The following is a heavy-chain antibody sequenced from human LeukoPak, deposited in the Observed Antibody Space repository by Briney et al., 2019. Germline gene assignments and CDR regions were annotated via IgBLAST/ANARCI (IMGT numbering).Heavy chain of an antibody. CDR3: ARSGRRLRLPTSLGMDV. D-gene: IGHD5-12*01. CDR1: GGSISSSSYY. Sequence: SETLSLTCTVSGGSISSSSYYWGWIRQPPGKGLEWIGSIYYSGSTYYNPSLKSRVTISVDTSKNQFSLKLSSVTAADTAVYYCARSGRRLRLPTSLGMDVWGQGTTVTVSS. J-gene: IGHJ6*02. V-gene: IGHV4-39*07. CDR2: IYYSGST.